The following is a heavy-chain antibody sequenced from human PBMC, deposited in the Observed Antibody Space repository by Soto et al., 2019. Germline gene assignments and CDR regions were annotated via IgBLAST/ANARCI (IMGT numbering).Heavy chain of an antibody. CDR1: GGSISSGGYY. V-gene: IGHV4-31*03. D-gene: IGHD2-15*01. J-gene: IGHJ6*02. CDR2: IYYSGST. Sequence: SETLSLTCTVSGGSISSGGYYWSWIRQHPGKGLEWIGYIYYSGSTYYNPSLKSRVTISVDTSKNQFSLKLSSVTAADTAVYYCARDPLGYCSGGRCYSGDYYYYGMDVWGQGTTVTVSS. CDR3: ARDPLGYCSGGRCYSGDYYYYGMDV.